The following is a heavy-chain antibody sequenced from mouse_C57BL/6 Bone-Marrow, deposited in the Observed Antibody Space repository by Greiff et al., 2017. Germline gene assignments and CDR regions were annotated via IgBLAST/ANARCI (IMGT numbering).Heavy chain of an antibody. Sequence: DVKLQESVAELVRPGASVKLSCTASGFNIKNTYMHWVKQRPEQGLEWIGRIDPANGNTKYAPKFQGKATITADTSSNTAYLQLSSLTSEDTAIYYCARARVGYDYDGDWYFDVWGTGTTVTVSS. D-gene: IGHD2-4*01. CDR1: GFNIKNTY. J-gene: IGHJ1*03. V-gene: IGHV14-3*01. CDR3: ARARVGYDYDGDWYFDV. CDR2: IDPANGNT.